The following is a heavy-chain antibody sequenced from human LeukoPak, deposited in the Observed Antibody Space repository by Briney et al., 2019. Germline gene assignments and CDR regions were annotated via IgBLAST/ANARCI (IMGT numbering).Heavy chain of an antibody. CDR1: GYTFTSYG. CDR3: ARGRYGDYVGGFDY. D-gene: IGHD4-17*01. V-gene: IGHV1-18*04. Sequence: ASVKVSCKASGYTFTSYGISWVRPAPGQGLEWMGWISAYNGNTNYAQKLQGRDTMTTDTSTSTAYMELRSLRSDDTAVYYCARGRYGDYVGGFDYWGQGTLVTVSS. CDR2: ISAYNGNT. J-gene: IGHJ4*02.